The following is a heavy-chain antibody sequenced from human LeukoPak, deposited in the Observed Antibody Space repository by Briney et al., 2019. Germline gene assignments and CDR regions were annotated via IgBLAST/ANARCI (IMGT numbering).Heavy chain of an antibody. V-gene: IGHV4-34*01. CDR2: INHSGST. D-gene: IGHD6-13*01. CDR1: GGSFSGYY. Sequence: PSETLSLTCAVYGGSFSGYYWSWIRQPPGKGLEWIGEINHSGSTNYNPSLKSRATISVDTSKNQFSLKLSSVTAADTAVYYCARGVAAAGIPRGWGQGTLVTVSS. J-gene: IGHJ4*02. CDR3: ARGVAAAGIPRG.